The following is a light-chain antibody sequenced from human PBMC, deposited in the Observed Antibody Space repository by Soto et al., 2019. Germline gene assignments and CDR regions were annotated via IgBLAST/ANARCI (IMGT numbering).Light chain of an antibody. Sequence: DIQVTQSPSSLSASVGDRVTITCRASQNIFTYLNWYQQRPGQAPNLLIYATSNLQSGVPSRFSASGSATDFTLTISSLQPADFATYYCPHSYSSPTFGQGTMVAIQ. CDR1: QNIFTY. CDR3: PHSYSSPT. J-gene: IGKJ2*01. V-gene: IGKV1-39*01. CDR2: ATS.